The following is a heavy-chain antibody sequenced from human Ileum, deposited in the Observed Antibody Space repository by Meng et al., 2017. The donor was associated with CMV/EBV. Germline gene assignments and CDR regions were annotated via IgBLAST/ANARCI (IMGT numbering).Heavy chain of an antibody. D-gene: IGHD2/OR15-2a*01. CDR2: ISGSGGRA. CDR3: ANLIASDY. Sequence: EVHVLESGGGLVQPGGSLRLSCAASGFTFRNYALAWVRQVPGKGLHWVSVISGSGGRAYYADSVKGRFTISRDNFKNMVYLQMSSLTVEDTAIYYCANLIASDYWGQGTLVTVSS. CDR1: GFTFRNYA. V-gene: IGHV3-23*01. J-gene: IGHJ4*02.